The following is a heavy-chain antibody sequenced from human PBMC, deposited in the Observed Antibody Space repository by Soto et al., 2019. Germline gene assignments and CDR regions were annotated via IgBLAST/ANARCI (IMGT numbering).Heavy chain of an antibody. D-gene: IGHD6-13*01. CDR1: GGSISSYY. CDR3: ARPGCRWYAPDY. J-gene: IGHJ4*02. CDR2: IYYSGST. Sequence: SETLSLTCTVSGGSISSYYWSWIRQPPGKGLEWIGYIYYSGSTNYNPSLKSRVTISVDTSKNQFSLKLSSVTAADTAVYYCARPGCRWYAPDYWGKGNLVTVCS. V-gene: IGHV4-59*01.